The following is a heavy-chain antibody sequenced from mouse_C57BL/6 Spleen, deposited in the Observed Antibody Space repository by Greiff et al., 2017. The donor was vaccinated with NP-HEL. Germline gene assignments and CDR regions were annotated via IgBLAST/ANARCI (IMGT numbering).Heavy chain of an antibody. D-gene: IGHD4-1*01. CDR3: ARGWDRFAY. Sequence: EVQVVESGGGLVKPGGSLKLSCAASGFTFSDYGMHWVRQAPEKGLEWVAYISSGSSTIYYADTVKGRFTISRDNAKNTLFLQMTSLRSEDTAMYYCARGWDRFAYWGQGTLVTVSA. CDR1: GFTFSDYG. J-gene: IGHJ3*01. CDR2: ISSGSSTI. V-gene: IGHV5-17*01.